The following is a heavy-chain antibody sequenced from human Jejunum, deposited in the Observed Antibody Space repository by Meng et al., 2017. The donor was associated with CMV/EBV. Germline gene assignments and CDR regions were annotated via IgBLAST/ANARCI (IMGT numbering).Heavy chain of an antibody. CDR1: G. CDR2: IWFDGRNK. V-gene: IGHV3-33*06. CDR3: AKDGVGAYLGSVSTQYYSDY. D-gene: IGHD3-10*01. J-gene: IGHJ4*02. Sequence: GMPWVRQAPGKGLECVANIWFDGRNKYYADSVKGRFTISRDNSKNTLYLQMNSLRAEDTAVYYCAKDGVGAYLGSVSTQYYSDYWGQGTLVTVSS.